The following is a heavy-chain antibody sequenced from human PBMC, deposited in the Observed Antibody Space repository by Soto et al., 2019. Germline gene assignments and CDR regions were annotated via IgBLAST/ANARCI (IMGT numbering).Heavy chain of an antibody. CDR1: GYTFTSYD. CDR2: MNPKSGNT. Sequence: ASVKVSCKASGYTFTSYDINWVRQATGQGLEWKGWMNPKSGNTGYAQKFQGRVTMTRNTSISTAYMELSSLRSEDTAVYYCARGGRTTGPYYYYYMDVWGKGTTVTV. J-gene: IGHJ6*03. D-gene: IGHD1-1*01. CDR3: ARGGRTTGPYYYYYMDV. V-gene: IGHV1-8*01.